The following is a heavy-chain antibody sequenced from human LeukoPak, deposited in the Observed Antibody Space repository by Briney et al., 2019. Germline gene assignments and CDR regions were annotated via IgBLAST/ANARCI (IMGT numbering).Heavy chain of an antibody. J-gene: IGHJ4*02. Sequence: SETLSLTCAVYGGSFSGYYWSWIRQPPGKGLEWIGEINHSGSTNYNPSLKSRVTISVDTSKNQFSLKLSSVTAADTAVYYCAGSTGPFDYWGQGTLVTVSS. CDR3: AGSTGPFDY. CDR1: GGSFSGYY. V-gene: IGHV4-34*01. D-gene: IGHD1-1*01. CDR2: INHSGST.